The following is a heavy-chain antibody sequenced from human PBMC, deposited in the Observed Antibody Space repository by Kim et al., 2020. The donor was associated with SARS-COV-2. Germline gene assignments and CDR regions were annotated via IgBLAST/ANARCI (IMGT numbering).Heavy chain of an antibody. CDR2: INSDGSSA. CDR3: ARGHTTDYGSEG. Sequence: GGSLRLSCAASGFTFSCYYMHWVRQAPGKGLVWVARINSDGSSAYYAASVKGRFTISRDNAKNMLYLQIYGLRAEDAAVYYGARGHTTDYGSEGWV. CDR1: GFTFSCYY. J-gene: IGHJ6*01. D-gene: IGHD1-26*01. V-gene: IGHV3-74*01.